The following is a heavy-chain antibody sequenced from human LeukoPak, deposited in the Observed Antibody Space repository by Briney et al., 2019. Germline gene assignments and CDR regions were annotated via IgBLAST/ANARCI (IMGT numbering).Heavy chain of an antibody. CDR1: GFTFDDYG. Sequence: PGRSLRLSCAASGFTFDDYGMSWVRQAPGKGLEWVSGINWNGGSIVYADSVKGRFTISRDNAKNSLYLQMNSLRAEDTALYYCARPTFLGSSYPDFDYWGQGTLVTVSS. CDR3: ARPTFLGSSYPDFDY. V-gene: IGHV3-20*04. J-gene: IGHJ4*02. CDR2: INWNGGSI. D-gene: IGHD1-26*01.